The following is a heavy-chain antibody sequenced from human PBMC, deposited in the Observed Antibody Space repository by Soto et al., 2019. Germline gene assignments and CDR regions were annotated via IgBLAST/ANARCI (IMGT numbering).Heavy chain of an antibody. Sequence: GGSLRLSCAASGFTFSSYAMHWVRQAPGKGLEWVAVISYDGSNKYYADSVKGRFTISRDNSKNTLYLQMNSLKAEDTAVYYCARGGRANTAMVLNYYYSGMDVWGQGTTVTVSS. D-gene: IGHD5-18*01. CDR1: GFTFSSYA. J-gene: IGHJ6*02. V-gene: IGHV3-30-3*01. CDR3: ARGGRANTAMVLNYYYSGMDV. CDR2: ISYDGSNK.